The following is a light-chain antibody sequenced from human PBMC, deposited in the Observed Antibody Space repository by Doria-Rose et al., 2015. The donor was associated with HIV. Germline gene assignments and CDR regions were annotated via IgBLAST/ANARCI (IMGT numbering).Light chain of an antibody. Sequence: TQSPGTLSLSPGERATLSCRASQRVKSSSLAWYQQKPGQAPRLLIYDASTRATGIPDRFSGSGSGTDFTLTISRLEPEDVAVYYCRQYGTSRGTFGQGTRLEIK. J-gene: IGKJ5*01. CDR2: DAS. V-gene: IGKV3-20*01. CDR3: RQYGTSRGT. CDR1: QRVKSSS.